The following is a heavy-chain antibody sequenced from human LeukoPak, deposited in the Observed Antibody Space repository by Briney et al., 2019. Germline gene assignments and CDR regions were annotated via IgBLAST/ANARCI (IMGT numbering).Heavy chain of an antibody. J-gene: IGHJ4*02. V-gene: IGHV3-30*04. Sequence: QPGRSLRLSCAASGFTFSSYAMEWVRQAPGKGLEWAALISYDGSHKYYADSVKGRFTISRENSKNTQYLQMNSLRTEDTAVYYCAKSYYYYHRSGPGDWGQGTLVTVSS. D-gene: IGHD3-22*01. CDR3: AKSYYYYHRSGPGD. CDR2: ISYDGSHK. CDR1: GFTFSSYA.